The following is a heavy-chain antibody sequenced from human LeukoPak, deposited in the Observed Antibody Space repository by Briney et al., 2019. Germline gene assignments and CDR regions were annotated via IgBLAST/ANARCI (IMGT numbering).Heavy chain of an antibody. Sequence: PGGSLRLSCAASGFTFSSYEMNWVRQAPGKGLEWVSCISSGSTIYDADSVKGRFTISRDNAKNSLYLQMNSLRAEDTAVYYCARESIAVAGAPFDYWGQGTLVTVSS. CDR1: GFTFSSYE. D-gene: IGHD6-13*01. CDR3: ARESIAVAGAPFDY. V-gene: IGHV3-48*03. CDR2: ISSGSTI. J-gene: IGHJ4*02.